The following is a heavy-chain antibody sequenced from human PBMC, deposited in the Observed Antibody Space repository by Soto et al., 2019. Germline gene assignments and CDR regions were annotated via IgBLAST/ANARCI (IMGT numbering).Heavy chain of an antibody. V-gene: IGHV1-18*04. D-gene: IGHD2-15*01. Sequence: QVQLVQSGVEVKKPGASVKVSCKASGYTFISHGISWVRQAPGQGLEWMGWISGKNGNTNYAQKLQGRVTLTTDTSTSTADMELRSLRSDDTAVYYYARVSSSIVVVPDYGMDVWGQGTTVTVSS. J-gene: IGHJ6*02. CDR2: ISGKNGNT. CDR1: GYTFISHG. CDR3: ARVSSSIVVVPDYGMDV.